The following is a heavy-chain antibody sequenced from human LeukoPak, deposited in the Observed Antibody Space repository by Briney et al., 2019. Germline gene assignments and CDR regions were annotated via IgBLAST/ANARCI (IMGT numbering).Heavy chain of an antibody. CDR1: GGSISSGSYY. V-gene: IGHV4-61*02. Sequence: SETLSLTCTVSGGSISSGSYYWSWIRQPAGKGLEWIGRIYTSGSTNYNPSLKSRVTISVDTSKNQFSLKLSSVTAADTAVYYCARDSMVRGVLPYNWGQGTLVTVSS. CDR3: ARDSMVRGVLPYN. CDR2: IYTSGST. D-gene: IGHD3-10*01. J-gene: IGHJ4*02.